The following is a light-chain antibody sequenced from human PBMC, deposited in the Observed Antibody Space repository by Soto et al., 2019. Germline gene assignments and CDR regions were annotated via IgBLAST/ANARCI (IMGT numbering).Light chain of an antibody. J-gene: IGLJ1*01. CDR2: TSN. Sequence: QSVLTQPPSASGTPGQRVTISYSGSSSNIGNNTVNWYQQLPGTAPKLLIYTSNQRPSGVPDRFSGSKSGTSASLAISGLQSGDEADYYCAAWDDSLNALYVFGTGTKLTVL. CDR3: AAWDDSLNALYV. V-gene: IGLV1-44*01. CDR1: SSNIGNNT.